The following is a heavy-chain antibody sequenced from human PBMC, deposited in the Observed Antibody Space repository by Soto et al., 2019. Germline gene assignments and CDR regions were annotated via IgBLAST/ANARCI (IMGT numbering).Heavy chain of an antibody. J-gene: IGHJ4*02. V-gene: IGHV1-24*01. CDR2: FDVEDGET. CDR1: GHTLNDLS. CDR3: ATDRAYVVGTQLIKYLDY. D-gene: IGHD5-12*01. Sequence: QVQLIQSGAEVKNPGASVKVSCKVSGHTLNDLSMHWVRQAPGKGLEWMGGFDVEDGETVYAQKFQGRPTMTDDTSPDTAYMELSSLRSDDTAVYYCATDRAYVVGTQLIKYLDYWGQGTLVSVSS.